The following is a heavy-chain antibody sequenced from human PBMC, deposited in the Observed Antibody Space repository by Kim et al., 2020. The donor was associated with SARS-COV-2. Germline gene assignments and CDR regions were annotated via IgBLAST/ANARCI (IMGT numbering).Heavy chain of an antibody. D-gene: IGHD6-13*01. Sequence: GGSLRLSCAASGFTFSSYGMHWVRQAPGKGLEWVAVIWYDGSNKYYADSVKGRFTISRDNSKNTLYLQMNSLRAEDTAVYYCAKEPPGIAAAGTVQNSPDTYFDYWGQGTLVTVSS. CDR1: GFTFSSYG. CDR3: AKEPPGIAAAGTVQNSPDTYFDY. J-gene: IGHJ4*02. V-gene: IGHV3-33*06. CDR2: IWYDGSNK.